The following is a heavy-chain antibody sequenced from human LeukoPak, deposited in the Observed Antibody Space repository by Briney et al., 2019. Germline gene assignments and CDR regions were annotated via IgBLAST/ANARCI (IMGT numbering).Heavy chain of an antibody. CDR2: MSFDGDSE. D-gene: IGHD5-12*01. V-gene: IGHV3-30-3*01. CDR1: GFTFSTYP. Sequence: GRSLRLSCAASGFTFSTYPMHWVRQAPGKGLEWVAVMSFDGDSEYYSDSVRGRFTVSRDNAKNSLYLQMNSLRAEDTAVYYCARDGGYDPFDYWGQGTLVTVSS. CDR3: ARDGGYDPFDY. J-gene: IGHJ4*02.